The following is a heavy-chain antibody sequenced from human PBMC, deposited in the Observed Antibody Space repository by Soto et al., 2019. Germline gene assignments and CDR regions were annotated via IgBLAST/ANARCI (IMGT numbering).Heavy chain of an antibody. V-gene: IGHV1-18*01. CDR3: ARVPLGYCSSTSCRRRESEDAFDI. CDR1: GYTFTSYG. D-gene: IGHD2-2*01. CDR2: ISAYNGNT. Sequence: ASAKVSCKASGYTFTSYGISWVRQAPGQGLEWMGWISAYNGNTNYAQKLQGRVTMTTDTSTSTAYMELRSLRSDDTAVYYCARVPLGYCSSTSCRRRESEDAFDIWGQGTMVTVSS. J-gene: IGHJ3*02.